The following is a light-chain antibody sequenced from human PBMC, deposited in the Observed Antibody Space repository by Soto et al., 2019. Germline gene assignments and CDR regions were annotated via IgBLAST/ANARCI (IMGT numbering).Light chain of an antibody. V-gene: IGKV3-20*01. Sequence: EIVLTQSPGTLSLSPGERATLSCRASQSVSSSYLAWYQQKPDQAPRLLIYGASSRATGLPDRFSGSGSGTDFALTISRLEPEDFAVYYSQQYGSSPRTFGQGTKLEIK. CDR3: QQYGSSPRT. CDR2: GAS. CDR1: QSVSSSY. J-gene: IGKJ2*01.